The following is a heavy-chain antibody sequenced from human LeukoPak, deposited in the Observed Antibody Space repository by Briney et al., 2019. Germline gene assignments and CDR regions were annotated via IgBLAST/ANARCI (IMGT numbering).Heavy chain of an antibody. V-gene: IGHV4-39*07. J-gene: IGHJ4*02. CDR2: IYYSGST. D-gene: IGHD4-17*01. CDR1: GGSISSSSDY. CDR3: ARGYGDYDRTERGYFDY. Sequence: SETLSLTCTVSGGSISSSSDYWGWIRQAPGKGLEWIGSIYYSGSTYYNPSLKSRVTISVDTSKNQFSLKLSSVTAADTAVYYCARGYGDYDRTERGYFDYWGQGTLVTVSS.